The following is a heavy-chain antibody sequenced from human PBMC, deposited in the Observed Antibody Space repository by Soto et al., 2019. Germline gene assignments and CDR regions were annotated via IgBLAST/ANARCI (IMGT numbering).Heavy chain of an antibody. CDR2: INPNSGGT. Sequence: QVQLVQSGAEVKKPGASVKVSCKASGYTFTGYYMHWVRQAPGQGLEGMGWINPNSGGTNYAQKFQGWVTMTRDTSISTAYMELSRLRSDDTAVYYCARGSYDFWSGYRPNNWFDPWGQGTLVTVSS. J-gene: IGHJ5*02. D-gene: IGHD3-3*01. CDR1: GYTFTGYY. CDR3: ARGSYDFWSGYRPNNWFDP. V-gene: IGHV1-2*04.